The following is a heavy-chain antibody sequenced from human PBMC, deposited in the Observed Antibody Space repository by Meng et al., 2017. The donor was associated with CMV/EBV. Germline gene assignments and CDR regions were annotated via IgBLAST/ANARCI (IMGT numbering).Heavy chain of an antibody. CDR1: GLTFSSYA. V-gene: IGHV3-30-3*01. J-gene: IGHJ4*02. D-gene: IGHD3-22*01. CDR2: ISYDGSNK. CDR3: ARVGALWDSSGPWLDY. Sequence: QGERVVYGVGVVQPGGALRLSCAASGLTFSSYAMHGVRQAPGKGLEWMAVISYDGSNKYYADSVKGRFTISRDNSKNTLYLQMNSLRAEDTAVYYCARVGALWDSSGPWLDYWGQGTLVTVSS.